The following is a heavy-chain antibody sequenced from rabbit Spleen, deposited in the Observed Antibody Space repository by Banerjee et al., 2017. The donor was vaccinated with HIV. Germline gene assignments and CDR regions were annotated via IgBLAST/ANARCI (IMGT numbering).Heavy chain of an antibody. V-gene: IGHV1S45*01. CDR2: INAVTGKA. CDR1: GFSFSDKAV. D-gene: IGHD8-1*01. J-gene: IGHJ6*01. CDR3: ARDTGGAGGGYAINGVDL. Sequence: QEQLVESGGGLVQPEGSLQLSCTASGFSFSDKAVMCWVRQAPGKGLEWIACINAVTGKAVYASWAKGRFTFSKTSSTTVTLQMTSLTAADTATYFCARDTGGAGGGYAINGVDLWGPGTLVTVS.